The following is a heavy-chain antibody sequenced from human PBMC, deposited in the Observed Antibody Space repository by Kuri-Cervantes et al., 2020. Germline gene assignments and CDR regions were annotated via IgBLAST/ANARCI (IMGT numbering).Heavy chain of an antibody. J-gene: IGHJ4*02. D-gene: IGHD2-15*01. CDR1: GFTFSGSA. CDR3: IRFDIVVVAFDY. V-gene: IGHV3-73*01. Sequence: GGSLRLSCAASGFTFSGSAMHWVRQASGEGLEWVGRIRSKANSYATAYAASVKGRFTISRDDSKNTAYLQMNSLKTEDTAVYYCIRFDIVVVAFDYWGQGTLVTVSS. CDR2: IRSKANSYAT.